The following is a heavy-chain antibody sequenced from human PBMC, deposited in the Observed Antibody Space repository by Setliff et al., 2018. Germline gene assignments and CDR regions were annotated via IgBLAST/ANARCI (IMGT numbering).Heavy chain of an antibody. D-gene: IGHD3-22*01. J-gene: IGHJ4*02. CDR1: GFTFAMYG. CDR2: IRYNGDYDGDKK. CDR3: ARDHESQGTIVGPDY. Sequence: GGSLRLSCAASGFTFAMYGMHWVRQAPGKGLAWVTFIRYNGDYDGDKKYYADSVKGRFTISRDNSKNTLYLQMNSLTPEDTAVYYCARDHESQGTIVGPDYWGQGTPVTVS. V-gene: IGHV3-30*02.